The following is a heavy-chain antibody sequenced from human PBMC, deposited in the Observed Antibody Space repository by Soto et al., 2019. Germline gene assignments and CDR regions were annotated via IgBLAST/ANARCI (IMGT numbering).Heavy chain of an antibody. CDR3: ARVAEMGTVTEGYYYYMDV. V-gene: IGHV1-69*04. Sequence: QVQRVQSGAEVRKPGSWLKVSCKASGDTFSNHTISGVRQAPGQGLEWMGGIIPILGVANYAQKFQGRVTITADKSTTTAYMELSSLRSADTAVYYCARVAEMGTVTEGYYYYMDVWGKGTTVTVSS. CDR1: GDTFSNHT. J-gene: IGHJ6*03. D-gene: IGHD4-17*01. CDR2: IIPILGVA.